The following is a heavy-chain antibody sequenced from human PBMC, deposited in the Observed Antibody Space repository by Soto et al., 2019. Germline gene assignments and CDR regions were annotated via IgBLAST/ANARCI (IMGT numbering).Heavy chain of an antibody. J-gene: IGHJ4*02. CDR3: ASARGGDWWLDY. V-gene: IGHV4-61*05. D-gene: IGHD2-21*02. Sequence: SETLSLTCTVSGGSISSSSYYWGWIRQPPGKGLEWIGYIYYSGSINYNPSLKSRVTISVDTSKNQFSLKLSSVTPADTAVYYCASARGGDWWLDYWGQGTLVTVSS. CDR2: IYYSGSI. CDR1: GGSISSSSYY.